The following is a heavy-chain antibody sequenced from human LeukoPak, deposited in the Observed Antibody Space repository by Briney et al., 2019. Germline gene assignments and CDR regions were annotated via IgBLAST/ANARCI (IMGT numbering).Heavy chain of an antibody. CDR1: GFTFSSYD. CDR2: IGTAGDT. J-gene: IGHJ4*02. D-gene: IGHD3-10*01. V-gene: IGHV3-13*04. Sequence: GGSLRLSCAASGFTFSSYDMHWVRQATGKGLEWVSAIGTAGDTYYPGSVKGRFTISRENAKNSLYLQMNSLRAGDTAVYYCARARPHYYGSVSYGGAFDYWGQGTLVTVSS. CDR3: ARARPHYYGSVSYGGAFDY.